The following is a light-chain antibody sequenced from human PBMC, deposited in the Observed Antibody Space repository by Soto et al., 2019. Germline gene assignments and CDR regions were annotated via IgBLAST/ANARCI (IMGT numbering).Light chain of an antibody. CDR1: SSNIGAGYD. CDR3: QSYDSSLSADYV. Sequence: QSVLTQPPSVSGAPGHRVTISCTGSSSNIGAGYDVHWYQQLPGTAPKLLIYGNINRPSGVPDRFSGSKSGTSASLAITGLQAEDEADYYCQSYDSSLSADYVFGTGTKVTVL. V-gene: IGLV1-40*01. J-gene: IGLJ1*01. CDR2: GNI.